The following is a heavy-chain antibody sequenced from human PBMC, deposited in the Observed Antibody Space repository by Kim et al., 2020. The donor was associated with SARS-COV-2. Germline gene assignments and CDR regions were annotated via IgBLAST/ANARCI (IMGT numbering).Heavy chain of an antibody. J-gene: IGHJ4*02. D-gene: IGHD2-15*01. CDR1: GFTFSSYA. CDR2: ISSNGGST. Sequence: GGSLRLSCSASGFTFSSYAMHWVRQAPGKGLEYVSAISSNGGSTYYADSVKGRFTISRDNSKNTLYLQMSSLRAEDTDVYYCVKDVWIVVVVAATRSDYWGQGTLVTVSS. CDR3: VKDVWIVVVVAATRSDY. V-gene: IGHV3-64D*06.